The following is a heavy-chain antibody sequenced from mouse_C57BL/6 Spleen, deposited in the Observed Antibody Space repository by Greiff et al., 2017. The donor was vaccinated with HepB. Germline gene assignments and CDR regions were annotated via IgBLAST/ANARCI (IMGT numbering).Heavy chain of an antibody. D-gene: IGHD2-12*01. V-gene: IGHV1-4*01. CDR3: ARNTMGFAY. J-gene: IGHJ3*01. CDR2: INPSSGYT. CDR1: GYTFTSYT. Sequence: QVQLQQSGAELARPGASVKMSCKASGYTFTSYTMHWVKQRPGQGLEWIGYINPSSGYTKYNQKFKDKATLTADKSSSTAYMQLSSLTSEDSAGYYCARNTMGFAYWGQGTLVTVSA.